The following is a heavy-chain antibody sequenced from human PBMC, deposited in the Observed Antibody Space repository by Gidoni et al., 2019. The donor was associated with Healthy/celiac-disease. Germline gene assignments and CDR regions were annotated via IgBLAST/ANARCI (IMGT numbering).Heavy chain of an antibody. V-gene: IGHV1-46*01. Sequence: QVQLVQSGAEVKKPGASVKVSCKASGYTLSRYYMHWVRQDPGQGLGWMGIINPSGGGTIYAQKFQGRVTMTRDTSTSTIYMELSSLRSEDTALYYCARERVPDSSGSFDSWGQGTLVTVSS. CDR2: INPSGGGT. J-gene: IGHJ4*02. CDR1: GYTLSRYY. D-gene: IGHD3-22*01. CDR3: ARERVPDSSGSFDS.